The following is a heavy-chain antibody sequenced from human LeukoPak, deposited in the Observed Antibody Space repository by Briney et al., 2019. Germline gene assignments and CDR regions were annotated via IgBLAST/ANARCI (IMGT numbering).Heavy chain of an antibody. J-gene: IGHJ4*02. CDR3: AREGRDSGSYYSLDY. CDR1: RFTFSTYA. CDR2: ISSSGSTI. V-gene: IGHV3-48*03. Sequence: GGSLRLSCTASRFTFSTYAMSWVRQAPGKGLEWVSYISSSGSTIYYADSVKGRFTISRDNAKNSLYLQMNSLRAEDTAVYYCAREGRDSGSYYSLDYWGQGTLVTVSS. D-gene: IGHD1-26*01.